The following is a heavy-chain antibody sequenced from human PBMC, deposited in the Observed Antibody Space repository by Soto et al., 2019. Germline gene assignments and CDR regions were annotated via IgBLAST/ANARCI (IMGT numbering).Heavy chain of an antibody. D-gene: IGHD2-2*01. Sequence: QVQLQESGPGLVKPSETLSLTCTVSGGSVSSGTYYWTWIRQPPGKGLEWIGYIYYSGTTNYNPSLQSRVTISADTSTNQFSLKLNSVSAADTAVYYCAREFGGYCTATSCYQLDVWGQGTTVTVSS. CDR3: AREFGGYCTATSCYQLDV. J-gene: IGHJ6*02. CDR2: IYYSGTT. CDR1: GGSVSSGTYY. V-gene: IGHV4-61*01.